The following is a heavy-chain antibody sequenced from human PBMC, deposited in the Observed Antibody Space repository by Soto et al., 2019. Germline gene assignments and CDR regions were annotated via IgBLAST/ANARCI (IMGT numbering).Heavy chain of an antibody. CDR3: ASALVPAADGELWYGEHFDY. CDR1: GGTFSSYA. D-gene: IGHD2-2*01. V-gene: IGHV1-69*12. Sequence: QVQLVQSGAEVKKPGSSVKVSCKASGGTFSSYAISWVRQAPGQGLEWMRGIIPIFGTANYAQKFQGRVTITADESTSTAYMELSSLRSEDTAVYYCASALVPAADGELWYGEHFDYWGQGTLVTVSS. CDR2: IIPIFGTA. J-gene: IGHJ4*02.